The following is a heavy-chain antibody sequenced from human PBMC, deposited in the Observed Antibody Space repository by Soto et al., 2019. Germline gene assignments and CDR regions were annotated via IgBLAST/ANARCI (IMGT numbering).Heavy chain of an antibody. CDR2: ISHEGSNK. D-gene: IGHD6-19*01. J-gene: IGHJ4*02. V-gene: IGHV3-30*18. CDR3: AKELSGSGWYVDS. CDR1: GFTFSNYA. Sequence: QVQLVESGGGVVQPGRSLRVSCAASGFTFSNYAMHWVRQAPGKGLEWVAIISHEGSNKFYADYVEGRFTISRDNSINMLYLHMNSLRPEDTAVYFCAKELSGSGWYVDSWGQGTLVTVSS.